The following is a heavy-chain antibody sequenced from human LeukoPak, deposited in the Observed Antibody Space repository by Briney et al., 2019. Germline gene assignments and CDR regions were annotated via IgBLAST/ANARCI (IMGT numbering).Heavy chain of an antibody. CDR3: ASIRGTLGN. CDR1: GFTFSDHF. V-gene: IGHV3-72*01. Sequence: GGSLRLSRASSGFTFSDHFMDWVRQAPGQGVEWVGRIKNKANSYITQCAASIEGRFTITRDDSKNSLYLEMSSLKTEDTAMYYCASIRGTLGNWGHGTVVTVSS. CDR2: IKNKANSYIT. J-gene: IGHJ4*01. D-gene: IGHD1-26*01.